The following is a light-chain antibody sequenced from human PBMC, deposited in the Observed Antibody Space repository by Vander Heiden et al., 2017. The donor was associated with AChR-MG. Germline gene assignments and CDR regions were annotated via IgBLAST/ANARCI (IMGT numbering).Light chain of an antibody. CDR1: QSVWIASINKNY. J-gene: IGKJ2*01. V-gene: IGKV4-1*01. CDR2: RAS. CDR3: QQHYSTPFT. Sequence: IVLPQSPYPSSVLLGESAIVTCKTSQSVWIASINKNYLAWYQQKPGQPPRLLISRASTLEFGVPDRFTGSGSGTDFTLTISGLQAEDVAVYFCQQHYSTPFTFGQGTRLEI.